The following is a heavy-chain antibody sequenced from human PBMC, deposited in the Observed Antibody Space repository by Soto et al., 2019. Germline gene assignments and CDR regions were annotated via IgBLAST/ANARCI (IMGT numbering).Heavy chain of an antibody. CDR3: ARDGNLYSSSWYYFDY. J-gene: IGHJ4*02. V-gene: IGHV3-33*01. CDR2: IWYDGSNK. D-gene: IGHD6-13*01. CDR1: GFTFSSYG. Sequence: QVQLVESGGGVVQPGRSLRLSCAASGFTFSSYGMHWVRQAPGKGLEWVAVIWYDGSNKYYADSVKGRFTISRDNSKNTLYLQMNSLRAEDTAVYYCARDGNLYSSSWYYFDYWGQGTLLTVSS.